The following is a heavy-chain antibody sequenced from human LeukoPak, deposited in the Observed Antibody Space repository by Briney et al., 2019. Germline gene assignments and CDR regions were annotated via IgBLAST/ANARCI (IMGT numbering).Heavy chain of an antibody. Sequence: SQTLSLTCTVSGGSISSGGYYWSWIRQPPGKGLEWIGYIYHSGSTYYNPSLKSRVTISVDRSKNQFSLKLSSVTAADTAVYYCARAPYRAGAVDYWGQGTLVTVSS. D-gene: IGHD3-10*01. CDR2: IYHSGST. CDR3: ARAPYRAGAVDY. CDR1: GGSISSGGYY. V-gene: IGHV4-30-2*01. J-gene: IGHJ4*02.